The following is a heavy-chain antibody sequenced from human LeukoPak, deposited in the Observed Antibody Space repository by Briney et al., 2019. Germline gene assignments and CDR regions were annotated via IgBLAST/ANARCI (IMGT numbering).Heavy chain of an antibody. CDR1: GFTFSSYA. V-gene: IGHV3-23*01. Sequence: GGSLRLSCAASGFTFSSYALSWVRQAPGKGLEWVSTISGSGSSTYYADSVKGRFTIFRDNSKNTLYLQMNSLRAEDTAVYYCAKDHSSGYPNAFDIWGQGTVVTVSS. D-gene: IGHD3-10*01. CDR2: ISGSGSST. CDR3: AKDHSSGYPNAFDI. J-gene: IGHJ3*02.